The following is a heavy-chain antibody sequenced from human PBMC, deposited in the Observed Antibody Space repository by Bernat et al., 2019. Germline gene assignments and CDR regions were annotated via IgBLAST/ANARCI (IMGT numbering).Heavy chain of an antibody. V-gene: IGHV3-33*01. CDR2: IWYDGSNK. D-gene: IGHD3-10*01. J-gene: IGHJ5*02. CDR1: GFTFSSYG. Sequence: QVQLVESGGGVVQPGRSLRLSCAASGFTFSSYGMHWVRQAPGKGLEWVAVIWYDGSNKYYADSVKGRFTISRDNSKNTLYLQMNSLRAEDTAVYYCARSMSGLDWFDPWGQGTLVTVSS. CDR3: ARSMSGLDWFDP.